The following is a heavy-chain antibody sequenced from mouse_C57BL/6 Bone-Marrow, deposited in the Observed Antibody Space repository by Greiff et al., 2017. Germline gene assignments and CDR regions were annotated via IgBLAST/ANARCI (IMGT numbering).Heavy chain of an antibody. CDR2: IYPRSGNT. CDR1: GYTFTSYC. Sequence: QVQLQQSGAELARPGASVQLSCKASGYTFTSYCISWVKQRTGQGLEWIGEIYPRSGNTYYNEKFKGKATLTADKSSSTAYMELRSLTSEDSAVYFCARSRAYSNYAYWGQGTLVTVSA. V-gene: IGHV1-81*01. D-gene: IGHD2-5*01. CDR3: ARSRAYSNYAY. J-gene: IGHJ3*01.